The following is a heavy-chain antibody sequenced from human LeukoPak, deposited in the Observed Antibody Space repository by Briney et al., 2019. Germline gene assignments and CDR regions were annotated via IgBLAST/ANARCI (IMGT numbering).Heavy chain of an antibody. CDR2: INLEGRQK. CDR1: GFTFSNYW. Sequence: GGSLRLSCAASGFTFSNYWMAWVRQAPGKGPEWVANINLEGRQKYYVDSVKGRFTISRDNAENSLYLQMNSLRAEDTALYYCARKRPNYFDYWGPGTLVTVSS. V-gene: IGHV3-7*01. CDR3: ARKRPNYFDY. J-gene: IGHJ4*02.